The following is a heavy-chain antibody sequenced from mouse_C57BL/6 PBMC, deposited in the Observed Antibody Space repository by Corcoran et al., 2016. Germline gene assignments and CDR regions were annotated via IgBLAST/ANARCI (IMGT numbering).Heavy chain of an antibody. J-gene: IGHJ3*01. Sequence: QIQLVQSGPELKKPGETVKISCKASGYTFTTYGMSWVKQAPGKGLKWMGWINTYSGVPTYADDFKGRFAFSLETSASTAYLQINNLKNEDTATYFCARRGNWTWFAYWGQGTLVTVSA. CDR2: INTYSGVP. CDR3: ARRGNWTWFAY. CDR1: GYTFTTYG. V-gene: IGHV9-3*01. D-gene: IGHD4-1*01.